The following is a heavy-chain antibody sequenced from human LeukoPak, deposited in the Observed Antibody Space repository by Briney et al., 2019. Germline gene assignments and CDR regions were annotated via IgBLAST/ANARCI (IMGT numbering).Heavy chain of an antibody. CDR1: GFTFSSYE. Sequence: GGSLRLSCAASGFTFSSYEMNWVRQAPGKGLEWVSYISSSGSTIYYADSVKGRFTISRDNAKNSLYLQMNSLRAEDTAVYYCASIPATATSTDDAFDIWGQGTMVTASS. CDR2: ISSSGSTI. J-gene: IGHJ3*02. V-gene: IGHV3-48*03. CDR3: ASIPATATSTDDAFDI. D-gene: IGHD2-15*01.